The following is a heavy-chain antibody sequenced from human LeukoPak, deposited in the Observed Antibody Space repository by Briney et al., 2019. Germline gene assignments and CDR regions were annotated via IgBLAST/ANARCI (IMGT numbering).Heavy chain of an antibody. CDR1: GFTFSTYS. J-gene: IGHJ6*02. Sequence: PGGSLRLSCAASGFTFSTYSMKWVRQAPGKGLEWVSSISSSSAYVHYADSVKGRFTISRDNAKSSLYLQMNSLRAEDTAVYYCAKGWKQQLARLYYYGMDVWGQGTTVTVSS. CDR2: ISSSSAYV. CDR3: AKGWKQQLARLYYYGMDV. D-gene: IGHD6-13*01. V-gene: IGHV3-21*04.